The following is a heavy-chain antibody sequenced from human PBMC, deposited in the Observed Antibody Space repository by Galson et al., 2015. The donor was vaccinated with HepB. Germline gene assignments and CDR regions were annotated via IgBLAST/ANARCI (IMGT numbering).Heavy chain of an antibody. J-gene: IGHJ6*02. CDR2: ISGSGGST. Sequence: SLRLSCAASGFTFSSYAMSWVRQAPGKGLEWVSAISGSGGSTYYADSVKGRFTISRDNSKNTLYLQMNSLRAEDTAVYYCAKEMATHYDILTGYGFYYYYYGMDVWGQGTTVTVSS. V-gene: IGHV3-23*01. D-gene: IGHD3-9*01. CDR3: AKEMATHYDILTGYGFYYYYYGMDV. CDR1: GFTFSSYA.